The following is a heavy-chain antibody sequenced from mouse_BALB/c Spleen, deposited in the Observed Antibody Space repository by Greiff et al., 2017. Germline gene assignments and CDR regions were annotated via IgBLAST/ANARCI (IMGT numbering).Heavy chain of an antibody. Sequence: EVQLQQSGPELVKPGASVKISCKASGYSFTGYYMHWVKQSHVKSLEWIGRINPYNGATSYNQNFKDKASLTVDKSSSTAYMELHSLTSEDSAVYYCARRRPYDGYFDVWGAGTTVTVSS. V-gene: IGHV1-26*01. D-gene: IGHD2-3*01. J-gene: IGHJ1*01. CDR3: ARRRPYDGYFDV. CDR1: GYSFTGYY. CDR2: INPYNGAT.